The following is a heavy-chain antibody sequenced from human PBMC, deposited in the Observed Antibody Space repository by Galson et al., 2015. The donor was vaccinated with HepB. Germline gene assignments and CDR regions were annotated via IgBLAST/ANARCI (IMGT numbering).Heavy chain of an antibody. CDR2: IIPIFGIA. V-gene: IGHV1-69*13. CDR3: ARDRYGVAACSDYYYGMDV. CDR1: GGTFSSYA. J-gene: IGHJ6*02. Sequence: SVKVSCKASGGTFSSYAISWVRQAPGQGLEWMGGIIPIFGIANYAQKFQGRVTITADESTSTAYMELSSLRSEDTAVYYCARDRYGVAACSDYYYGMDVWGQGTTVTVSS. D-gene: IGHD6-13*01.